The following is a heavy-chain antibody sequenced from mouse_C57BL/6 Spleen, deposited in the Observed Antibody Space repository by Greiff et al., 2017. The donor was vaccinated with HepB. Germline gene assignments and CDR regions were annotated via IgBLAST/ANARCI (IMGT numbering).Heavy chain of an antibody. Sequence: EVQLVESGPGLVKPSQSLSLTCSVTGYSITSGYYWNWIRQFPGNKLEWMGYISYDGSNNYNPSLKNRISITRDTSKNQFFLKLNSVTTEDTATYYCARDQAYLDYWGQGTSVTVSS. V-gene: IGHV3-6*01. CDR2: ISYDGSN. J-gene: IGHJ4*01. D-gene: IGHD3-2*02. CDR3: ARDQAYLDY. CDR1: GYSITSGYY.